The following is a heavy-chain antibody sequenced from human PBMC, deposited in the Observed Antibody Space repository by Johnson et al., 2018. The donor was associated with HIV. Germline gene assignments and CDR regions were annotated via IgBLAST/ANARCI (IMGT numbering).Heavy chain of an antibody. V-gene: IGHV3-30-3*01. CDR1: GFTFSYSA. J-gene: IGHJ3*01. D-gene: IGHD5-12*01. CDR3: ARDSGLPANAFDL. CDR2: ISSDGNRK. Sequence: QVQLVESGGGLVQPGGSLRLSCAASGFTFSYSAFHWVRQPPGEGLEWVALISSDGNRKYYADSLKGRFTISRDNSKNTLYLQMNSLSGWDPAVYYCARDSGLPANAFDLWGRGTMVTVS.